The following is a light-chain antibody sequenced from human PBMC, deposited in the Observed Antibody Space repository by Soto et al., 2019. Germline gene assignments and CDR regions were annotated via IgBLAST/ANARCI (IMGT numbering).Light chain of an antibody. CDR2: DVS. V-gene: IGLV2-14*01. CDR3: SSYTSSSPVV. CDR1: SSDVGGYSY. J-gene: IGLJ2*01. Sequence: QSVLTQPASVSGSPGQSIAISCTGTSSDVGGYSYVSWYQQQPGKAPKLVISDVSNRPSGVSNRFSGSKSGNSASLTISGLQAEDEADYYCSSYTSSSPVVFGGGTKVTVL.